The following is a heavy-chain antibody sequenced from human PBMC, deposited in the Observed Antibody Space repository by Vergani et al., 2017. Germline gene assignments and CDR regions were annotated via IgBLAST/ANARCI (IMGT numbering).Heavy chain of an antibody. J-gene: IGHJ4*02. CDR1: GGSLSGYF. CDR3: ASRRPRLNLGSKANAGTFDS. D-gene: IGHD3-10*01. Sequence: QVHLQQRGAGVLKPSETLSLTCGVIGGSLSGYFWSWIRQSPGRGLEWIGEITAIGSAKSSPSATSRVTISVDTSRGEFTLTVTSVTAADTGLYFCASRRPRLNLGSKANAGTFDSWGQGTLVTVSS. CDR2: ITAIGSA. V-gene: IGHV4-34*02.